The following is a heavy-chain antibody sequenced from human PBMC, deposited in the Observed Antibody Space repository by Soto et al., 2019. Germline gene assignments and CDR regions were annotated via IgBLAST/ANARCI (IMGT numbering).Heavy chain of an antibody. D-gene: IGHD4-17*01. CDR2: IIPIFGTA. V-gene: IGHV1-69*13. CDR3: ARDLGYGEAWFDP. J-gene: IGHJ5*02. Sequence: EASVKVSCKASGGTFSSYAISWVRQAPGQGLEWMGGIIPIFGTANYAQKFQGRVTITADESTSTAYMELSSLRSEDTAVYHCARDLGYGEAWFDPWGQGTLVTVSS. CDR1: GGTFSSYA.